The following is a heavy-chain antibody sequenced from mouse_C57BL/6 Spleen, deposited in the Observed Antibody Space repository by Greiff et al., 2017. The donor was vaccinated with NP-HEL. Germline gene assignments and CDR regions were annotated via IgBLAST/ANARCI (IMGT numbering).Heavy chain of an antibody. CDR1: GFTFSSYA. CDR3: ARWRGNYVGDY. Sequence: EVMLVESGGGLVKPGGSLKLSCAASGFTFSSYAMSWVRQTPEKRLEWVATISDGGSYTYYPDNVKGRFTISRDNAKNNLYLQMSHLKSEDTAMYYCARWRGNYVGDYWGQGTTLTVSS. D-gene: IGHD2-1*01. V-gene: IGHV5-4*03. J-gene: IGHJ2*01. CDR2: ISDGGSYT.